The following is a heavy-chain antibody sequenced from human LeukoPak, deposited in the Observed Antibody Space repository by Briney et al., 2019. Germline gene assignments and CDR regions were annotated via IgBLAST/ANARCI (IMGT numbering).Heavy chain of an antibody. Sequence: GRSLRLSCAASGFTFSSYGMHWVRQAPGKGLEWVAVIWYDGSDKYYADSVKGRSTISRDNSKNTMYLQMNSLRAEDTAVYYCARDHLDILTGYYRAGEDYWGQGTLVTVSS. CDR1: GFTFSSYG. CDR2: IWYDGSDK. D-gene: IGHD3-9*01. J-gene: IGHJ4*02. V-gene: IGHV3-33*01. CDR3: ARDHLDILTGYYRAGEDY.